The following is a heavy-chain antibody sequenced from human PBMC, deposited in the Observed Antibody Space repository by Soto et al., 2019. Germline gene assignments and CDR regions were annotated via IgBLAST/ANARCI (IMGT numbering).Heavy chain of an antibody. D-gene: IGHD2-15*01. Sequence: GGSLRLSCAASGFTFSSYGMHWVRQAPGKGLEWVAVIWYDGSNKYYADSVKGRFTISRDNSKNTLYRQMNSLRAEDTAVYYCARVCSGGSCYRGGAFDYWGQGTLVTVSS. V-gene: IGHV3-33*01. CDR1: GFTFSSYG. CDR3: ARVCSGGSCYRGGAFDY. CDR2: IWYDGSNK. J-gene: IGHJ4*02.